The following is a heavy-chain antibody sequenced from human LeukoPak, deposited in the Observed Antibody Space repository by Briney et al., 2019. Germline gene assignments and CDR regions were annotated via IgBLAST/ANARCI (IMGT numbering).Heavy chain of an antibody. J-gene: IGHJ4*02. CDR3: ARDLEATRFDY. Sequence: GGSLRLSCAASGFTFSSYGMHWVRQAPGKGLEWVAVIWYDGSNKYYADSVKGRFTISRDNSKNTLYLQMNSLRAEDTAVYYGARDLEATRFDYWGQGTLVTVSS. V-gene: IGHV3-33*01. CDR1: GFTFSSYG. CDR2: IWYDGSNK. D-gene: IGHD3-3*01.